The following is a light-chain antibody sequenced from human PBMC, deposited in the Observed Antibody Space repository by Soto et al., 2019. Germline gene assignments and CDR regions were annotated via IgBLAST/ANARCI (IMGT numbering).Light chain of an antibody. CDR3: QQYGSSPLT. J-gene: IGKJ5*01. V-gene: IGKV3-20*01. CDR2: GAS. CDR1: QSVSSSY. Sequence: EIVLTQSPGTLSLSPGERAPLSCRASQSVSSSYLAWYQQKPGQAPRLLIYGASSRATGIPDRFSGSGSGTDFTLTISRLEPEDFAVYYCQQYGSSPLTFGGGTRLEIK.